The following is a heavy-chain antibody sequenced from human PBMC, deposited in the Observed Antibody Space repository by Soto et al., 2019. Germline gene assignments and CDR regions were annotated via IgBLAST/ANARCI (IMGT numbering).Heavy chain of an antibody. D-gene: IGHD2-2*01. V-gene: IGHV4-59*08. CDR2: IYYSGST. CDR3: ARLVPAAMSNFDY. J-gene: IGHJ4*02. CDR1: GGSISSYY. Sequence: SETLSLTCTVSGGSISSYYWSWIRQPPGKGLEWIGYIYYSGSTNYNPSLKSRVTISVDTSKNQFSLKLSSVTAADTAVYYCARLVPAAMSNFDYWGQGTLVTVS.